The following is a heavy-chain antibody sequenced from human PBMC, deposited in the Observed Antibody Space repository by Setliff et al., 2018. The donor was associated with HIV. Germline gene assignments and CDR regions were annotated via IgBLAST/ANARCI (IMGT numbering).Heavy chain of an antibody. CDR2: ISYSGGT. CDR3: ARVPSIETILFDS. V-gene: IGHV4-59*12. Sequence: ETLSLTCTVSGGSISSYCWSWIRQPPGKGLEWIGYISYSGGTYYKPSLKSRVTISVDTSKNQLSLKLSSVTAADTAVYYCARVPSIETILFDSWGQGTLVTVSS. D-gene: IGHD2-2*02. J-gene: IGHJ4*02. CDR1: GGSISSYC.